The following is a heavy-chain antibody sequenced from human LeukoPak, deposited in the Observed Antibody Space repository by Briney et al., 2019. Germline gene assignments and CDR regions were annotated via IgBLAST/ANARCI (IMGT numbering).Heavy chain of an antibody. V-gene: IGHV3-30*02. CDR2: IRYDGSNK. D-gene: IGHD2-8*01. J-gene: IGHJ4*02. CDR3: AKDRIVLMVYAISSFDY. Sequence: PGGSLRLSCAASGFTFSSYGMHWVRQAPGKGLEWVAFIRYDGSNKYYADSVKGRFTISRDNSKNTLYLQMNSLRAEDTPVYYCAKDRIVLMVYAISSFDYWGQGTLVTVSS. CDR1: GFTFSSYG.